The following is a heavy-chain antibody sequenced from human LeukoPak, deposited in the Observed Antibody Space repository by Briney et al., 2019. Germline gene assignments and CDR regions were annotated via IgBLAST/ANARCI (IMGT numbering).Heavy chain of an antibody. CDR1: TFAFSNYG. D-gene: IGHD3-22*01. Sequence: GGSLRLSCAASTFAFSNYGMHWVRQAPGKGLEWVATIKPDGSAQYYVDSVKGRFTISRDNAKNSLFLQINSLRAEDTAVYYCANGGTYSSGPWGQGTLVTVSS. J-gene: IGHJ5*02. CDR3: ANGGTYSSGP. CDR2: IKPDGSAQ. V-gene: IGHV3-7*01.